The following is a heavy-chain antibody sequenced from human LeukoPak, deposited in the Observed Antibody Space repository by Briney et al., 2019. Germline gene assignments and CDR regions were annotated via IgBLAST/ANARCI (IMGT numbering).Heavy chain of an antibody. V-gene: IGHV3-48*03. CDR3: ARGDIRRFGY. CDR2: ISSSGRTI. D-gene: IGHD3-16*01. J-gene: IGHJ4*02. CDR1: GFTFSSYE. Sequence: PGGSLRLSCAASGFTFSSYEMNWVRQAPGKGLEWVSYISSSGRTIYYADSVKGRFTISRDNAKNSLYLQMNSLRAEDTAVYYCARGDIRRFGYWGQGTLVTVSS.